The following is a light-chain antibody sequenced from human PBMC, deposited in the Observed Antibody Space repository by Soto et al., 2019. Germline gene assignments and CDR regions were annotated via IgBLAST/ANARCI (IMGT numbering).Light chain of an antibody. J-gene: IGKJ2*01. CDR1: QSISSW. V-gene: IGKV1-5*03. CDR3: QQYSSYSPYT. Sequence: DIQMTQSPSTLSASVGDRVTITCRASQSISSWLAWYLQKPGKAPKLLIYKASTLQDGVPSRFSGSGSGTEFTLTIISLQPDDVATYYCQQYSSYSPYTFGQGTKLEIK. CDR2: KAS.